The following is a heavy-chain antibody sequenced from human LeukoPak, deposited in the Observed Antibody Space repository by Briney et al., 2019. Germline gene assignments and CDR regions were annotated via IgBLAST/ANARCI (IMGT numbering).Heavy chain of an antibody. Sequence: PGGSLRLSCAASGFTFSSYWMSWVRQAPGKGLEWVANIKQDGSEKYYVDSVKGRFTISRDNAKNSLYLQMNSLRAEDTAVYYCAGDYDILTGSSWFDPWGQGTLVTVSS. J-gene: IGHJ5*02. CDR3: AGDYDILTGSSWFDP. CDR2: IKQDGSEK. D-gene: IGHD3-9*01. CDR1: GFTFSSYW. V-gene: IGHV3-7*04.